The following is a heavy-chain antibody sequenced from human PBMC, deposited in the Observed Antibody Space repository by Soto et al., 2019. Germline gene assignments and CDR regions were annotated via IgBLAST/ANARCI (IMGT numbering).Heavy chain of an antibody. V-gene: IGHV3-53*01. CDR2: IYSGGYT. J-gene: IGHJ4*02. CDR3: APHPGGGGY. Sequence: EVQLVESGGGLIQPGGSLRLSCAVSGFTVSNNYMSWVRQAPGKGLEGVSVIYSGGYTAYGDSVKGRFTISRDNSKNTLTFKRNSLRPDAPALFYWAPHPGGGGYWGQGTLVTVSS. CDR1: GFTVSNNY. D-gene: IGHD3-10*01.